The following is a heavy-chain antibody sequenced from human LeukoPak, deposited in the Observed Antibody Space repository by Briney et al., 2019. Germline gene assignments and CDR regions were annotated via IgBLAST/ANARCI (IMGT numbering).Heavy chain of an antibody. Sequence: GGSLRLSCAVSGITLSNYGMSWVRQAPEKGLEWVAGIGASGGGTNYADSVKGRFNISRDNPKNTLYLQMNSLRAEDTAVYFCAKRGVVIRVILVGFHKEAYYFDSWGQGALVTVSS. CDR1: GITLSNYG. CDR2: IGASGGGT. V-gene: IGHV3-23*01. CDR3: AKRGVVIRVILVGFHKEAYYFDS. D-gene: IGHD3-22*01. J-gene: IGHJ4*02.